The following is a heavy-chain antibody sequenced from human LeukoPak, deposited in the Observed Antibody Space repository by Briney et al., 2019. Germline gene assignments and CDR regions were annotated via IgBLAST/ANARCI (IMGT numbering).Heavy chain of an antibody. Sequence: SETLSLTCTVSGGSISSYYWSWIRQPPGKGLEWIGYIYYSGSTNYNPSLKSRVTISVDTSKNQFSLKLSSVTAADTAVYYCALLRYLGGYWGQGTLVTVSS. CDR3: ALLRYLGGY. J-gene: IGHJ4*02. V-gene: IGHV4-59*01. CDR2: IYYSGST. D-gene: IGHD3-9*01. CDR1: GGSISSYY.